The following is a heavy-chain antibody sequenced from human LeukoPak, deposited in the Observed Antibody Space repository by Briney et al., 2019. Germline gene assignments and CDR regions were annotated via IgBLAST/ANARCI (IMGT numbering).Heavy chain of an antibody. CDR2: ISYDGSNI. D-gene: IGHD3-22*01. CDR3: ARESSGYPDY. CDR1: GFTFSSYA. Sequence: PGRSLRLSCAASGFTFSSYAMHWVRQGPGKGLEWVSVISYDGSNIYYPDSVKGRFTISRDNSKNTLYLQMNSLRAEDTAVYYCARESSGYPDYWGQGTLVTVSS. V-gene: IGHV3-30*03. J-gene: IGHJ4*02.